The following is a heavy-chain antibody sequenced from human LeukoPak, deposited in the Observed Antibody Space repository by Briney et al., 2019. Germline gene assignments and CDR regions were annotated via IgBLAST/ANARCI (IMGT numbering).Heavy chain of an antibody. J-gene: IGHJ4*02. D-gene: IGHD5-24*01. V-gene: IGHV4-61*08. CDR2: IYYSGST. CDR1: GGSLSSGGYS. Sequence: SETLSLTCAVSGGSLSSGGYSWSWIRQPPGKGLEWIGYIYYSGSTNYNPSLKSRVTISVDASKNQFSLKLSSVTAADTAVYYCARERLSRDGYNYVDYWGQGTLVTVSS. CDR3: ARERLSRDGYNYVDY.